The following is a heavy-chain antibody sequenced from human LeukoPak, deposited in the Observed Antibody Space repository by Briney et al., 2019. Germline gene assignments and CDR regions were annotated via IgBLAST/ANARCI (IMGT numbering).Heavy chain of an antibody. Sequence: GGSLRLSCAASGFTFSDYYMSWIRQAPGKGLEWVSYISSSGSTIYYADSVKGRFTISRDNAKNSLYLQMNSLRAEDTAVYYCARDYDFWSGYFGARGIDVWGQGTTVTVSS. CDR3: ARDYDFWSGYFGARGIDV. CDR2: ISSSGSTI. CDR1: GFTFSDYY. J-gene: IGHJ6*02. V-gene: IGHV3-11*01. D-gene: IGHD3-3*01.